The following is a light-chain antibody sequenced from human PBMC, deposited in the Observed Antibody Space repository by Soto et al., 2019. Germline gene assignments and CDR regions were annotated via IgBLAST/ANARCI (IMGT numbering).Light chain of an antibody. J-gene: IGKJ4*01. CDR3: QQYDTSPIT. V-gene: IGKV3-20*01. CDR2: GAS. Sequence: EIVWTPSPGTLSLSPGERATPSCRASQSVSSTHLAWYQQRPGQAPSLLIFGASTRATGIPDRFSGSGSGTDFTLTISRLEPEDFAVYYCQQYDTSPITVGGGTKGDI. CDR1: QSVSSTH.